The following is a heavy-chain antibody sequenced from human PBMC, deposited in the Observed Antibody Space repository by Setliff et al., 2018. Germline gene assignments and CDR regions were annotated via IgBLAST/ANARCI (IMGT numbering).Heavy chain of an antibody. Sequence: ASVKVSCKASGYMFRSYGINWMRQAPGQGFEWMGWISAYNDNTKSAQKFQGRITMTTDTTTSTVYLDLSGLTSEDTAVYYCARAGVAATARKGLLEYWGQGTLVTVSS. CDR1: GYMFRSYG. V-gene: IGHV1-18*04. CDR2: ISAYNDNT. D-gene: IGHD6-13*01. CDR3: ARAGVAATARKGLLEY. J-gene: IGHJ1*01.